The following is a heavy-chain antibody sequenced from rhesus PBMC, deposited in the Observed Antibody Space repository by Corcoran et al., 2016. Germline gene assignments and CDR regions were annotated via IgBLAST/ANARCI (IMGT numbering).Heavy chain of an antibody. J-gene: IGHJ4*01. CDR1: GSPFSKYW. V-gene: IGHV3-30*02. CDR2: IKTKVYGETT. Sequence: EVQRVESGAALVPPGGSLRLSCVASGSPFSKYWLLRVRQAPGKGLDWVARIKTKVYGETTDYAASVKGRFTISRDSSKNTLYLQMNSLKTEYTAVYYCTTVDYWGQGVLVTVAS. CDR3: TTVDY.